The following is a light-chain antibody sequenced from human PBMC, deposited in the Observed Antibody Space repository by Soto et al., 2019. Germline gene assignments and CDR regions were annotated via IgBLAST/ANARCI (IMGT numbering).Light chain of an antibody. V-gene: IGKV3-11*01. CDR1: QSVSSY. CDR3: QQRNNWPFT. Sequence: PGGRATLSCGASQSVSSYLAWYQQKPGQAPRLLISGASNRATGIPARFSGSGSGTDFTLTISSLEPEDCAVYFCQQRNNWPFTFGPGTKVEI. CDR2: GAS. J-gene: IGKJ3*01.